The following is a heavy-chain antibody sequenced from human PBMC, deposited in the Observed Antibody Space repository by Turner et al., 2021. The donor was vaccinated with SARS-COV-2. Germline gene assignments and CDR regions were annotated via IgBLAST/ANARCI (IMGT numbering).Heavy chain of an antibody. CDR3: ATAPANYYDSSGSKGFYYYYYGMDV. V-gene: IGHV1-24*01. Sequence: QVQLVQAGAEVKKPGASVKVNCKGSRFTIIELSMHGVRQASGKGLEWMVGFDPEDGETIYAQKFQGRVTMTEDTSTDTAYMELSSLRSEDTAVYYCATAPANYYDSSGSKGFYYYYYGMDVWGQGTTVTVSS. CDR2: FDPEDGET. CDR1: RFTIIELS. J-gene: IGHJ6*02. D-gene: IGHD3-22*01.